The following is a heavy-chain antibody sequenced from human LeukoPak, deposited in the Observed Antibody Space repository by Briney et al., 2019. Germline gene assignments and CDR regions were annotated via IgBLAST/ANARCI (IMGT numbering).Heavy chain of an antibody. D-gene: IGHD3-10*01. CDR2: IYYGVST. CDR3: TRFSPLMIRGDYYYGLDV. V-gene: IGHV4-39*07. Sequence: SETLSLTCTVSGGSISSSNYYWGWIRQSPGKRLEWIATIYYGVSTYYNPSLRSRVTISVDASKNLFSLKVKSVTAADTAVYYCTRFSPLMIRGDYYYGLDVWGQGTTVTVSS. J-gene: IGHJ6*02. CDR1: GGSISSSNYY.